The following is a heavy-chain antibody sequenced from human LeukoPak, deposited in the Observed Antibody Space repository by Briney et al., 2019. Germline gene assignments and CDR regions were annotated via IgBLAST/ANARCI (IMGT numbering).Heavy chain of an antibody. CDR3: ARRPPNWKSGRLVGKNWFDP. D-gene: IGHD1-20*01. V-gene: IGHV1-8*01. J-gene: IGHJ5*02. CDR2: MNPNSGNT. Sequence: AASVKVSCKASGYTFTSYDINWVRQATGQGLEWMGWMNPNSGNTGYAQKFQGRVTMTRNTSISTAYMELSSLRSEDTAVYYCARRPPNWKSGRLVGKNWFDPWGQGTLVTVSS. CDR1: GYTFTSYD.